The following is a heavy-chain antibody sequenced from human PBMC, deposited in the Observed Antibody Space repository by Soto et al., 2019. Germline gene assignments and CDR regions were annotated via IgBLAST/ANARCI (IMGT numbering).Heavy chain of an antibody. Sequence: ASVKVSCKASGYTFTSYDINWVRQATGQGLEWMGWMNPNSGNTGYAQKFQGRVTMTRNTSISTAYMELSSLRSEDTAVYYCARGEVVSAAMRYYYYYGMDVWGQGTTVTVSS. CDR3: ARGEVVSAAMRYYYYYGMDV. CDR1: GYTFTSYD. D-gene: IGHD2-2*01. CDR2: MNPNSGNT. J-gene: IGHJ6*02. V-gene: IGHV1-8*01.